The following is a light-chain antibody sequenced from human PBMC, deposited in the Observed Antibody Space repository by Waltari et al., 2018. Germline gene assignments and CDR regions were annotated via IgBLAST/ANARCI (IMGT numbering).Light chain of an antibody. V-gene: IGKV3-11*01. CDR1: QSVGGY. J-gene: IGKJ2*01. CDR3: QQRAGWPLYS. CDR2: GAS. Sequence: EIVLTQSPDTLSLSPGERATLSCRASQSVGGYLAWYQHKPGPAPRLLISGASNRAPGIPARCSGSGSGTDFTLTISSLEPEDFAVYYCQQRAGWPLYSFGQGTRLEI.